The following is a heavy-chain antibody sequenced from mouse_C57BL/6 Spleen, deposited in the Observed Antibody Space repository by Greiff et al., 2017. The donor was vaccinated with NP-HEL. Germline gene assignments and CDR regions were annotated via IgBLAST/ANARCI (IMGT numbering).Heavy chain of an antibody. V-gene: IGHV1-52*01. J-gene: IGHJ2*01. CDR2: IDPSDSET. Sequence: VQLQQPGAELVRPGSSVKLSCKASGYTFTSYWMHWVKQRPIQGLEWIGNIDPSDSETHYNQKFKDKATLTVDKSSSTAYMQLSSLTSEDSAVYYCARGSGVGYFDYWGQGTTLTVSS. CDR3: ARGSGVGYFDY. CDR1: GYTFTSYW.